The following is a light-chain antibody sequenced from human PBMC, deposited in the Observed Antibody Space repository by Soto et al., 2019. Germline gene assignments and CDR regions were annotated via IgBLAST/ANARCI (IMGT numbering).Light chain of an antibody. CDR1: QDISSY. CDR2: AAS. V-gene: IGKV1-17*03. Sequence: DIQMTQSPSAMSASVGDRVTITCRASQDISSYLAWFQQKPGKVPKRLIYAASSLQSGVPARFSGSGSGTEFTLTISSLQPEEFATYYCLQHKSYPLTFGGGTKVEIK. CDR3: LQHKSYPLT. J-gene: IGKJ4*01.